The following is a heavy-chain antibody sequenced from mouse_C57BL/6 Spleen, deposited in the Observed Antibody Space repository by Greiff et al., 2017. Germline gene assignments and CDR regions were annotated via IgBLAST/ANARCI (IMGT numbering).Heavy chain of an antibody. V-gene: IGHV1-39*01. CDR2: INPNYGTT. CDR3: ARISNYSYYYAMDY. J-gene: IGHJ4*01. Sequence: VQLQQSGPELVKPGASVKISCKASGYSFTDYNMNWVKQSNGKSLEWIGVINPNYGTTSYNQKFKGKATLTVNQSSSTAYMQLNSLTSEDSAVYYCARISNYSYYYAMDYWGQGTSVTVSS. CDR1: GYSFTDYN. D-gene: IGHD2-5*01.